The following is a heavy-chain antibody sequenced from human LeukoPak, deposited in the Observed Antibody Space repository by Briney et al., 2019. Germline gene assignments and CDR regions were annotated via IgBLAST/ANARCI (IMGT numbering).Heavy chain of an antibody. CDR2: IKQDGSEK. Sequence: PGGSLRLSCAASGFTFSNYWMGWVRQAPGKGLEWVANIKQDGSEKRYVDPVKGRFTISRDNAKNSLYLQMNSLRAEDTAVYYCARDQIRGDGYNPSNNYYGMDVWGQGTTVTVSS. D-gene: IGHD5-24*01. V-gene: IGHV3-7*01. CDR3: ARDQIRGDGYNPSNNYYGMDV. J-gene: IGHJ6*02. CDR1: GFTFSNYW.